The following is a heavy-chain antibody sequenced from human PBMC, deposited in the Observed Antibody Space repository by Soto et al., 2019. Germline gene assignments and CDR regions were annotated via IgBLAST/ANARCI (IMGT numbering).Heavy chain of an antibody. CDR2: IFYSGST. D-gene: IGHD3-3*01. CDR1: GGSLRRHY. CDR3: ARLEHDFWSRYYY. J-gene: IGHJ4*01. V-gene: IGHV4-59*08. Sequence: PSETLSLSCTVSGGSLRRHYWGWIRQPPGKGLEWIANIFYSGSTEYNPSLKSRVTISVDTSKNQFSLRLSSVTAADTAIYYCARLEHDFWSRYYYWGHGTLVTVSS.